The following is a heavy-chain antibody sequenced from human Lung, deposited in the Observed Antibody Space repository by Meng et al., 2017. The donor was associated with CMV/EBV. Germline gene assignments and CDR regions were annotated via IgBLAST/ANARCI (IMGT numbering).Heavy chain of an antibody. D-gene: IGHD1-26*01. Sequence: GESLKISCAASGFTFSNIAMAWVGQAPGKGLEWVSGISNTGGNTYYADSVKGRFTISRDNSKNTLYLQMNSLRAEDTAVYYCAKFRGGIYYVYYFDYWGQGXLVTVSS. V-gene: IGHV3-23*01. CDR3: AKFRGGIYYVYYFDY. CDR1: GFTFSNIA. CDR2: ISNTGGNT. J-gene: IGHJ4*02.